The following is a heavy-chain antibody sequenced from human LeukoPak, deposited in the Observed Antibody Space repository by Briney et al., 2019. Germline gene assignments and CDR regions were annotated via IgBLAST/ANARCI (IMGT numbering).Heavy chain of an antibody. CDR2: IYYSGST. D-gene: IGHD4-17*01. J-gene: IGHJ6*02. Sequence: SETLSLTCTVSGGSISSYYWSWIRQPPGEGLEWIGYIYYSGSTNYNPSLKSRVTISVDTSKNQFSLKLSSVTAADTAVYYCASTTVTTWDYYYGMDVWGQGTTVTVSS. CDR1: GGSISSYY. V-gene: IGHV4-59*08. CDR3: ASTTVTTWDYYYGMDV.